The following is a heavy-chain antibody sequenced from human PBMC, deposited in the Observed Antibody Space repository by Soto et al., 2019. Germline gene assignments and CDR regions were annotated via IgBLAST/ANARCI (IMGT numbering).Heavy chain of an antibody. V-gene: IGHV4-34*01. CDR3: ARAGPSIAARRGLGY. CDR1: GGSFSGYY. D-gene: IGHD6-6*01. Sequence: PSETLSLTCAVYGGSFSGYYWSWIRQPPGKGLEWIGEINHSGSTNYNPSLKSRVTISVDTSKNQFSLKLSSVTAADTAVYYCARAGPSIAARRGLGYWGQGTLVTVSS. CDR2: INHSGST. J-gene: IGHJ4*02.